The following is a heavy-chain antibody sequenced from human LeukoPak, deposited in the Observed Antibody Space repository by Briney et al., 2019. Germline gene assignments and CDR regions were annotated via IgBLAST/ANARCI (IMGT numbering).Heavy chain of an antibody. CDR1: GGSISSHY. D-gene: IGHD6-19*01. Sequence: SETLSLTCTVSGGSISSHYWSWIRQPPGKGLEWIGYIYYSGSTNYNPSLKSRVTISVDTSKNQFSLKLSSVTAADTAVYYCARGAAGSSAWYSHFNYWGQGTLVTVSS. J-gene: IGHJ4*02. CDR2: IYYSGST. V-gene: IGHV4-59*11. CDR3: ARGAAGSSAWYSHFNY.